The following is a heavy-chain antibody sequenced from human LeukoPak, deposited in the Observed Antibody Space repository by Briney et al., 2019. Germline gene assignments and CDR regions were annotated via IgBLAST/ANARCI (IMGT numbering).Heavy chain of an antibody. V-gene: IGHV1-46*01. CDR1: GYTFTNNY. Sequence: ASVKVSCKASGYTFTNNYLPWVRQAPGQELEWMGMIYPRDGSTSYAQNFQGRVTVTRDTSTTTVHMELRGLRSEDTAVYYCARGQEGFDYWGQGTVVTVSS. CDR2: IYPRDGST. J-gene: IGHJ4*02. CDR3: ARGQEGFDY.